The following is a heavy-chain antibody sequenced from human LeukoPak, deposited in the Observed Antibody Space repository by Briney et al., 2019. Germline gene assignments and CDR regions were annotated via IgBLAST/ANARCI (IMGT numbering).Heavy chain of an antibody. D-gene: IGHD6-13*01. CDR2: IYNSGST. CDR1: GFTVGYNY. Sequence: GGSLRLSCAASGFTVGYNYMTWVRQAPGKGLEWVAAIYNSGSTYYADSVKGRFTISRDNSKNTMYLQMNSLKGEDTAVYYCARDPLAAAGSVSGYWGQGTLVTVSS. V-gene: IGHV3-66*01. CDR3: ARDPLAAAGSVSGY. J-gene: IGHJ4*02.